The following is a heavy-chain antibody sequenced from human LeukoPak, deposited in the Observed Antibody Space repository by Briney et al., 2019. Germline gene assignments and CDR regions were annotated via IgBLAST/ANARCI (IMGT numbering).Heavy chain of an antibody. CDR2: IIPIFGTA. CDR1: GYTFTGYY. V-gene: IGHV1-69*13. Sequence: ASVKVSCKASGYTFTGYYMHWVRQAPGQGLEWMGGIIPIFGTANYAQKFQGRVTITADESTSTAYMELSSLRSEDTAVYYCASEDYWGQGTLVTVSS. CDR3: ASEDY. J-gene: IGHJ4*02.